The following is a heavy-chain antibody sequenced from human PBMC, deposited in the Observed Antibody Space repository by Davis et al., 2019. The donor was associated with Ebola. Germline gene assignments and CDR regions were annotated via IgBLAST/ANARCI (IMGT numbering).Heavy chain of an antibody. CDR2: IWFDGNNE. CDR1: GFTFSSYA. D-gene: IGHD6-19*01. CDR3: AKAEGAAVAATFDY. J-gene: IGHJ4*02. Sequence: GESLKISCAASGFTFSSYAMHWVRQAPGKGLEWVAVIWFDGNNEYSVDSLKGRFTISRDSSKNTLYLQMNSLRAEDTAVYYCAKAEGAAVAATFDYWGQGTLVTVSS. V-gene: IGHV3-33*06.